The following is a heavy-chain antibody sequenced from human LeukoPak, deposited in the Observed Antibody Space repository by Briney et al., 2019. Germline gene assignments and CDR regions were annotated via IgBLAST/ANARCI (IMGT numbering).Heavy chain of an antibody. CDR1: GGTFSSYA. CDR3: ARDQVAGTGWFDY. V-gene: IGHV1-69*04. CDR2: IIPIFGIA. D-gene: IGHD6-19*01. Sequence: SVKVSCKDSGGTFSSYAISWVRQAPGQGLEWMGRIIPIFGIANYAQKFQGRVTITADKSTSTAYMELSSLRSEDTAVYYCARDQVAGTGWFDYWGQGTLVTVSS. J-gene: IGHJ4*02.